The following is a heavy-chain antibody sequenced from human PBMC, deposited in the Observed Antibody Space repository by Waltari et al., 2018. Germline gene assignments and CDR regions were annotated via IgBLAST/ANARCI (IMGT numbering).Heavy chain of an antibody. CDR1: GGSFSGYY. CDR2: INHSGST. V-gene: IGHV4-34*01. J-gene: IGHJ6*03. Sequence: QVQLQQWGAGLLKPSETLSLTCAVYGGSFSGYYWSWIRQPPGTGLGWIGEINHSGSTNYHPSLKSRVTISVDTSKNQFSLKLSSVTAADTAVYYCARGMYYYDSSGYPFYYYYMDVWGKGTTVTVSS. CDR3: ARGMYYYDSSGYPFYYYYMDV. D-gene: IGHD3-22*01.